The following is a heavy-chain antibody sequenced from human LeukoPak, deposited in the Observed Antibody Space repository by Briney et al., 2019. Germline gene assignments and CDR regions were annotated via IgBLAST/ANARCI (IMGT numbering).Heavy chain of an antibody. CDR2: SSHSGST. CDR3: AIDSNGSGSY. Sequence: SETLSLTCAVSGGSLSSNGYYWGWIRQPPGKGLEWIGSSSHSGSTNYNPSLKSRVTISVDTSKNQFSLKLSSVTAADTAVYYCAIDSNGSGSYWGQGTLVTVSS. D-gene: IGHD3-10*01. J-gene: IGHJ4*02. V-gene: IGHV4-39*07. CDR1: GGSLSSNGYY.